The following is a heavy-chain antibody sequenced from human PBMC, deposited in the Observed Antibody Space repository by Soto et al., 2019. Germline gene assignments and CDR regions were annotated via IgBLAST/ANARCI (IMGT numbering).Heavy chain of an antibody. D-gene: IGHD3-10*01. CDR1: GFTFSNYW. CDR2: IKEDGGER. J-gene: IGHJ4*01. V-gene: IGHV3-7*05. CDR3: ARAGSENDN. Sequence: EVQLVESGGGLVQPGGSLRLSCAASGFTFSNYWMTWVRQAPGKGLEWVANIKEDGGERNYVDSLKGRFTISRHNAKNSLYLQMNSLRAEDTAVYYCARAGSENDNWGQGTLVTVSS.